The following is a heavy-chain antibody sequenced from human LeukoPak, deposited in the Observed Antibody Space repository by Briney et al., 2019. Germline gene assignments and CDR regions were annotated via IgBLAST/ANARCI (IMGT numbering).Heavy chain of an antibody. V-gene: IGHV4-59*11. CDR3: ARGPHFHDSSGYSDGYYYYMDV. CDR1: SGSIRGHY. J-gene: IGHJ6*03. Sequence: SETLSLTCTVSSGSIRGHYWSWIRQPPGKGLEWLGYIYYSGSTTYNPSLKSRVSISVDTSNNQVSLDLSSVTAADTAVYYCARGPHFHDSSGYSDGYYYYMDVWGKGTTVTVSS. CDR2: IYYSGST. D-gene: IGHD3-22*01.